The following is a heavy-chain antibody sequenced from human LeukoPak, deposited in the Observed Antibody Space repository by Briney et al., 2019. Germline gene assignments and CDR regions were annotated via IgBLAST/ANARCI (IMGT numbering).Heavy chain of an antibody. CDR3: AVTATPPQSQLLLGYYYYGMDV. CDR2: ISGSGGST. CDR1: GFTFSSYA. D-gene: IGHD2-2*01. J-gene: IGHJ6*02. V-gene: IGHV3-23*01. Sequence: GGSLRLSCAASGFTFSSYAMSWVRQAPGKGLEWVSAISGSGGSTYYADSLKGRFTISRDNSKNTLYLQMNSLRAEDTAVYYCAVTATPPQSQLLLGYYYYGMDVWGQGTTVTVSS.